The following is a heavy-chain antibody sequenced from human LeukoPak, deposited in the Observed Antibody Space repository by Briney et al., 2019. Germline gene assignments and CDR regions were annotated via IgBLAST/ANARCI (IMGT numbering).Heavy chain of an antibody. CDR3: ARALYYYDSSGYYTPA. V-gene: IGHV3-48*03. D-gene: IGHD3-22*01. CDR1: GFTFSSYE. CDR2: ISSSGSSK. Sequence: GGSLRLSCAASGFTFSSYEMNWVRQAPGKGLEWVSYISSSGSSKYYADSVKGRFTISRDNAKNSLYLQIITLRAEDTAVYYCARALYYYDSSGYYTPAWGQGTLVTVSS. J-gene: IGHJ4*02.